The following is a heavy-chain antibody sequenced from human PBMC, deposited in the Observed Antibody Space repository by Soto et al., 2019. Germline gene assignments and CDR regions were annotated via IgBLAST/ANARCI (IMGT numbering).Heavy chain of an antibody. CDR1: GFTFSSYS. V-gene: IGHV3-21*01. D-gene: IGHD4-17*01. CDR3: ARDHDYGDYEGAFDI. Sequence: EVQLVESGGGLVKPGGSLRLSCAASGFTFSSYSMNWLRQAPGKGLEWVSSISSSSSYIYYADSVKGRFTISRDNAKNSLYLQMNSLRAEDTAVYYCARDHDYGDYEGAFDIWGQGTMVTVSS. J-gene: IGHJ3*02. CDR2: ISSSSSYI.